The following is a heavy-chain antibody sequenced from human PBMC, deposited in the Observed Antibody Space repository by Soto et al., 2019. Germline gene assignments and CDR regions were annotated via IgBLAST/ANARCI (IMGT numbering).Heavy chain of an antibody. CDR1: GFTFSNYA. V-gene: IGHV3-23*01. CDR2: ISGVGVRT. D-gene: IGHD7-27*01. J-gene: IGHJ6*02. Sequence: EVQMLESGGALVQPGRSLRLSCAASGFTFSNYAMSWVRQAPGKGLEWVSTISGVGVRTHYSESVEGRFTTCRDNSKSTLYWQMDSLRSEDTAVYHCAVLTGYFYHLDVWGQWTTVTISS. CDR3: AVLTGYFYHLDV.